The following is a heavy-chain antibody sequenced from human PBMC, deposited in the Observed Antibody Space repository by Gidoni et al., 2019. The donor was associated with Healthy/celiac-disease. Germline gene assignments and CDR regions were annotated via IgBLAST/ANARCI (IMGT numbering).Heavy chain of an antibody. CDR3: ASRKGASGVDY. V-gene: IGHV3-21*01. J-gene: IGHJ4*02. CDR1: GFTFSSYS. Sequence: EVQLVESGGGLVKPGGSLSLSCAASGFTFSSYSMNWVRQAPGKGMEWVSSISSSSSYIYYADSVKGRFTISRDNAKNSLYLQMNSLRAEDTAVYYCASRKGASGVDYWGQGTLVTVSS. CDR2: ISSSSSYI. D-gene: IGHD3-10*01.